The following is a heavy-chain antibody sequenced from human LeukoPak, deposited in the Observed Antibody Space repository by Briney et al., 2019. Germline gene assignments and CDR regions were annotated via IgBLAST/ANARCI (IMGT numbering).Heavy chain of an antibody. CDR2: IKQDGSEK. CDR1: GFTFSSYW. Sequence: GGSLRLSCAASGFTFSSYWMSWVRQAPGKGLEWVANIKQDGSEKYYVDSVKGRFTISRDNAKNSLYLEMNSLRAEDTAVYYCARDPILTTAYYYYYGMDVWGQGTTVTVSS. CDR3: ARDPILTTAYYYYYGMDV. J-gene: IGHJ6*02. V-gene: IGHV3-7*01. D-gene: IGHD4-17*01.